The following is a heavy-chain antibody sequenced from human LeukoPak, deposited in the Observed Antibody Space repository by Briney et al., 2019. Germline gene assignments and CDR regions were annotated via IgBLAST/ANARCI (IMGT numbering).Heavy chain of an antibody. D-gene: IGHD2-2*01. CDR3: ARGGPDIVVVPAAKRVYNWFDP. CDR2: IIPIFGTA. V-gene: IGHV1-69*01. J-gene: IGHJ5*02. Sequence: SVKVSCKASGGTFSSYAMSWVRQAPGQGLEWMGEIIPIFGTANYAQKFQGRVTITADESTSTAYMELSSLRSEDTAVYYCARGGPDIVVVPAAKRVYNWFDPWGQGTLVTVSS. CDR1: GGTFSSYA.